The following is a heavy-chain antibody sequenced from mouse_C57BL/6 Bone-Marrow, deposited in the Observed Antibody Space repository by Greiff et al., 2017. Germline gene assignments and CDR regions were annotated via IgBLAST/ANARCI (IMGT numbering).Heavy chain of an antibody. V-gene: IGHV1-80*01. CDR1: GYAFSSYW. Sequence: VMLVESGAELVKPGASVKISCKASGYAFSSYWMNWVKQRPGKGLEWIGLIYPGDGDTNYNGKFKGKATLTAAKSSSTAYMQLSSLTSEDSAVYFCARSSYGSFAWFAYWGQGTLVTVSA. D-gene: IGHD1-1*01. CDR3: ARSSYGSFAWFAY. CDR2: IYPGDGDT. J-gene: IGHJ3*01.